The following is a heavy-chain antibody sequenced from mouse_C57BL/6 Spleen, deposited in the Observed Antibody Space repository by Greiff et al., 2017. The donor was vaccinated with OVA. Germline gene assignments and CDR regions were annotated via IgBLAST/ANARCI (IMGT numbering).Heavy chain of an antibody. CDR2: TFYSGIT. CDR3: ARAGVYSNYDAMDY. Sequence: EVQRVESGPSLVRPSQTLSLTCTVTGFSINSDCYWIWIRQFPGNKLEYIGYTFYSGITYYNPSLESRTYITRDTSKNQFSLKLSSVTTEDTATYYCARAGVYSNYDAMDYWGQGTSVTVSS. D-gene: IGHD2-5*01. V-gene: IGHV3-3*01. CDR1: GFSINSDCY. J-gene: IGHJ4*01.